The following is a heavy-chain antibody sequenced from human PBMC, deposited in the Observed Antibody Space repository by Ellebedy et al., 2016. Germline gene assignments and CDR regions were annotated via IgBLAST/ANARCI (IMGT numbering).Heavy chain of an antibody. J-gene: IGHJ3*02. CDR3: AKDHYRGGAFDI. CDR1: GFTFSSYG. Sequence: GESLKISCAASGFTFSSYGMHWVRQAPGKGLEWVAVISYDGSNKYYADSVKGRFTISRDNSKNTLYLQMNSLRAEDTAVYYCAKDHYRGGAFDIWGQGTMVTVSS. V-gene: IGHV3-33*05. D-gene: IGHD2-15*01. CDR2: ISYDGSNK.